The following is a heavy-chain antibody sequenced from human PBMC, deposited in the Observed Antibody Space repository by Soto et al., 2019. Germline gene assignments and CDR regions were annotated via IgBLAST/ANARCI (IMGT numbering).Heavy chain of an antibody. Sequence: GGSLRLSCAASGFTFSSYWMSWVRQAQGKGLEWVANINQDESQKYYVDSVKGRFTVSRDNVENSLFLHMSRLRAEDTAVYYCTREEGWFDPWGQGILVTVSP. V-gene: IGHV3-7*01. CDR1: GFTFSSYW. CDR3: TREEGWFDP. CDR2: INQDESQK. J-gene: IGHJ5*02.